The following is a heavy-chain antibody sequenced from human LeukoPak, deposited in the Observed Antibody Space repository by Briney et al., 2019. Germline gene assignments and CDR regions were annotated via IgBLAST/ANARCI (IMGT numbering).Heavy chain of an antibody. D-gene: IGHD6-19*01. V-gene: IGHV4-34*01. CDR1: GGSFSGYY. CDR2: INHSGST. Sequence: SETLPLTCAVYGGSFSGYYWSWIRQPPGKGLEWIGEINHSGSTNYNPSLKSRVAISVDTSKNQFSLKLSSVTAADTAVYYCARGDSSGWSDYWGQGTLVTVSS. CDR3: ARGDSSGWSDY. J-gene: IGHJ4*02.